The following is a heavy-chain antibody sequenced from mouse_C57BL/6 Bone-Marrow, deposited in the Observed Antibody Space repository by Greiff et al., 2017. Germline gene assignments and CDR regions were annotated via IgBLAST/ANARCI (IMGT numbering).Heavy chain of an antibody. J-gene: IGHJ2*01. V-gene: IGHV14-2*01. CDR2: IDPEDGET. D-gene: IGHD2-4*01. CDR3: AFYDYYYFDY. CDR1: GFNIKDYY. Sequence: VQLQQSGAELVKPGASVKLSCTASGFNIKDYYMHWVKQRTEQGLEWIGRIDPEDGETKYAAKFQGKATIPADTSSNTADLQLSSLTSEDTAVYYCAFYDYYYFDYWGQGTTLTVSS.